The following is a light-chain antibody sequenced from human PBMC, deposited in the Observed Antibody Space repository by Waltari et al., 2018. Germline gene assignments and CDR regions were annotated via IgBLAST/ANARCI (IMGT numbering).Light chain of an antibody. CDR2: RNN. V-gene: IGLV1-47*01. CDR3: AAWDDSLSGPV. Sequence: QSVLTQPPSASGTPGQRVTISCSGSSSNIGSNYVYWYQQLPETAPKLLIYRNNRRPSGGPDRFSGSKSGTSASLAISGLRSEDEADYYCAAWDDSLSGPVFGGGTKLTVL. CDR1: SSNIGSNY. J-gene: IGLJ3*02.